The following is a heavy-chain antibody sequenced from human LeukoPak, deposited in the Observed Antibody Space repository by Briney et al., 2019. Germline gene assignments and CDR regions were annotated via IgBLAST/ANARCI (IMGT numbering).Heavy chain of an antibody. Sequence: GSLRLSCAASGFTFSSYEMNWVRQAPGKGLEWVSYISSSGSTIYYADSVKGRFTISRDNAKNSLYLQMNSLRAEDTAVYYCARDPDYGDYGDYWGQGTLVTVSS. CDR3: ARDPDYGDYGDY. CDR2: ISSSGSTI. J-gene: IGHJ4*02. V-gene: IGHV3-48*03. D-gene: IGHD4-17*01. CDR1: GFTFSSYE.